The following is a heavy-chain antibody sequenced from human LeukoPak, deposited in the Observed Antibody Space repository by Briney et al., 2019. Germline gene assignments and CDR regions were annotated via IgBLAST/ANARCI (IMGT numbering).Heavy chain of an antibody. CDR3: ARASTKSPLRFVLLYDH. Sequence: PGGSLRLSCTLSGFNVNKNYMGWVRQAPGKGLEWVSSLYTGGTAKYADSVKGRFTISRDDSKNTLYLQLDRLRAEGTAVYYCARASTKSPLRFVLLYDHWGQGTLVTVSS. V-gene: IGHV3-53*01. CDR2: LYTGGTA. D-gene: IGHD2-15*01. CDR1: GFNVNKNY. J-gene: IGHJ4*02.